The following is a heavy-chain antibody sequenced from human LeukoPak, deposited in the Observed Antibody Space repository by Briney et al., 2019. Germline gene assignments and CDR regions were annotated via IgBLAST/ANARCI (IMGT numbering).Heavy chain of an antibody. J-gene: IGHJ4*02. CDR2: IFHSGVT. V-gene: IGHV4-4*02. CDR1: GDSVNNTNW. Sequence: PSGTLSLTCAVSGDSVNNTNWWTWVRQPPGKGLEWIGEIFHSGVTNYNPSLKSRVVISLEKSKNQFSLKLTSVTAADTAVYYCARGSTYGSSYYFDYWGQGTLVTVSS. D-gene: IGHD6-6*01. CDR3: ARGSTYGSSYYFDY.